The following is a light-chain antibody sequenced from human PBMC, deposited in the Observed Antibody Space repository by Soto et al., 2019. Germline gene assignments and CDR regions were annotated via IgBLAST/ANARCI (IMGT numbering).Light chain of an antibody. J-gene: IGLJ1*01. Sequence: QSALTQPASVSGSPGQSITISCTGTSSDVGGYNYVSWYQQHPGKAPKLMIYEVSNRPSGVSNRFSGSKSGNTASLTISGLQAEDEADSYCSSYTISSTLEVFGTGTKLTVL. V-gene: IGLV2-14*01. CDR3: SSYTISSTLEV. CDR1: SSDVGGYNY. CDR2: EVS.